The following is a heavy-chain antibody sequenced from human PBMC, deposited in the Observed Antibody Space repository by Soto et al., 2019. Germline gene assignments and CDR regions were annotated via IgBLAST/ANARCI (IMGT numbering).Heavy chain of an antibody. CDR2: IIPILGIA. J-gene: IGHJ4*02. CDR3: ASPLTTVTTLDY. V-gene: IGHV1-69*02. CDR1: GGTFSNYT. Sequence: QVQLVQSGAEVKKPGSSVKVSCKASGGTFSNYTISWVRQAPGQGLEWMGRIIPILGIANYAQKFQGRVTITAAKSTSTAYMERSSLRSEDTAVYYCASPLTTVTTLDYWGQGTLVTVSS. D-gene: IGHD4-17*01.